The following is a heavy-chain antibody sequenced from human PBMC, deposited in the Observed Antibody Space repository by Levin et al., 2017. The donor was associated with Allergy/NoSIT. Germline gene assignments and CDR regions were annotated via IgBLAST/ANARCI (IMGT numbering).Heavy chain of an antibody. Sequence: GGSLRLSCAASGFSVSSKYMSWVRQAPGKGLEWVSFIYRGGSTYYVDSVKGRFTISRDNSNNTLYLQMSSLRAEDTAVYYCASSPSGDWFDYWGQGTLVTVSS. CDR1: GFSVSSKY. V-gene: IGHV3-53*01. J-gene: IGHJ4*02. CDR3: ASSPSGDWFDY. CDR2: IYRGGST. D-gene: IGHD2-21*02.